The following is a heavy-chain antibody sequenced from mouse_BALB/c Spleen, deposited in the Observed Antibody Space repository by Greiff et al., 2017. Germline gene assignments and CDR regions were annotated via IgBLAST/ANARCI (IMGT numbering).Heavy chain of an antibody. CDR1: GFTFTDYY. V-gene: IGHV7-3*02. CDR2: IRNKANGYTT. J-gene: IGHJ4*01. D-gene: IGHD2-1*01. CDR3: ARGHGNYYAMDY. Sequence: EVQVVESGGGLVQPGGSLRLSCATSGFTFTDYYMSWVRQPPGKALEWLGFIRNKANGYTTEYSASVKGRFTISRDNSQSILYLQMNTLRAEDSATYYCARGHGNYYAMDYWGQGTSVTVSS.